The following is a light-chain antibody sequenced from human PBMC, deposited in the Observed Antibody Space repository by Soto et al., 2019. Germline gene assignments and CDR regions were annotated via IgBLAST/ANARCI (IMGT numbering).Light chain of an antibody. CDR3: QHYGVLFSIT. J-gene: IGKJ5*01. Sequence: DIQMTQSPSSLSASVGDRVTITCQASQDIGKSLNWYQQKPGKAPKLLISDASHLETGVPSRFXGTGSGTHFTLTIRSLQPEDIATYYCQHYGVLFSITFGQGTRLEIK. CDR2: DAS. CDR1: QDIGKS. V-gene: IGKV1-33*01.